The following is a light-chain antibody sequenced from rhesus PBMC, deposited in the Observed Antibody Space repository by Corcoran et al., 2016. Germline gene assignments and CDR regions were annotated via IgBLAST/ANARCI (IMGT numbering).Light chain of an antibody. CDR2: RVS. CDR3: MQALQNPFT. J-gene: IGKJ3*01. CDR1: QSLLHSNGNTY. V-gene: IGKV2-73*01. Sequence: DIVMTQTPLSLPVTPGEPASISCRSSQSLLHSNGNTYLYWYLQKPGQPPRLLIYRVSNRFSGVPDRFSGSVSGTDCTLKISRVEAEDVGVYYCMQALQNPFTFGPGTKLDIK.